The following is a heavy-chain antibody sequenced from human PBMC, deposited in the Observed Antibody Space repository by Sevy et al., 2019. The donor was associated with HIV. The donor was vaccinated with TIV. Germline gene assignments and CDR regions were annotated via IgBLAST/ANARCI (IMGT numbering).Heavy chain of an antibody. CDR2: IKSKTDGGTT. V-gene: IGHV3-15*01. J-gene: IGHJ4*02. CDR1: GFTFSNAW. Sequence: GGSLRLSCAASGFTFSNAWMSWVRQAPGKGLEWVGRIKSKTDGGTTDYAAPVKGRFTISRDDSKNTLDLQMNSLKTEDTAVYYCNTGSSDWYSPGDWGQGTLVTVSS. D-gene: IGHD6-19*01. CDR3: NTGSSDWYSPGD.